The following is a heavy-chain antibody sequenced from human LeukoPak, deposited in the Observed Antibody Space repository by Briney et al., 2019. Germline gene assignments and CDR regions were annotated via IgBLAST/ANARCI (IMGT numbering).Heavy chain of an antibody. J-gene: IGHJ4*02. D-gene: IGHD3-3*01. CDR3: ATGSRFLEWLPIY. Sequence: ASVMVSCKVSGYTFTDYYMHWVQQAPGKGLEWMGLVDPEDGETIYAEKFQGRVTITADTSTDTAYMELSSLRSEDTAVYYCATGSRFLEWLPIYWVQGTLVTVSS. CDR2: VDPEDGET. CDR1: GYTFTDYY. V-gene: IGHV1-69-2*01.